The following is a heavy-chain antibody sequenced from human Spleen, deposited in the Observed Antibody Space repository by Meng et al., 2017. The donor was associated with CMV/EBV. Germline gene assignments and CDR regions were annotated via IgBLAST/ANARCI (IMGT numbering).Heavy chain of an antibody. CDR3: ARRGDDIFYGMDV. J-gene: IGHJ6*02. Sequence: ASVKVSCKASGYTFTGYYIHWLRQAPGQGPEWLGWIFPYSGATKYAQKIQGRVTMTSDTSISTAYMELRSLRSDDTAVYYCARRGDDIFYGMDVWGQGTTVTVSS. CDR2: IFPYSGAT. D-gene: IGHD3-9*01. V-gene: IGHV1-2*02. CDR1: GYTFTGYY.